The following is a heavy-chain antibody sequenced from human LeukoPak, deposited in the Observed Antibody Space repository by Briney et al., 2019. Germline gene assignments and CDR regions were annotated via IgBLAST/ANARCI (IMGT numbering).Heavy chain of an antibody. CDR1: GGTFSSYA. Sequence: SVKVSCKASGGTFSSYAISWVRQAPGQGLEWMGRIIPILGIANYAQKFQGRVTITADKSTSTAYMELSSLRSEDTAVYYCASNYGSGSQDYWGQGTLVTVSS. D-gene: IGHD3-10*01. V-gene: IGHV1-69*04. CDR3: ASNYGSGSQDY. J-gene: IGHJ4*02. CDR2: IIPILGIA.